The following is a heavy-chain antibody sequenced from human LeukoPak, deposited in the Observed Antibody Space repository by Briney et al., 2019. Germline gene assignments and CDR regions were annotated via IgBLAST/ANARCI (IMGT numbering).Heavy chain of an antibody. D-gene: IGHD6-6*01. Sequence: GGSLRLSCAASGFTFSSEWMHWVRQAPGRGLVWISHINSDGGSTHYGDSVKGRFTVSRDNAKNTLHLQMNSLRAEDTAVYYCAKDSSSSNYYYGMDVWGQGTTVTVSS. CDR2: INSDGGST. CDR3: AKDSSSSNYYYGMDV. CDR1: GFTFSSEW. V-gene: IGHV3-74*01. J-gene: IGHJ6*02.